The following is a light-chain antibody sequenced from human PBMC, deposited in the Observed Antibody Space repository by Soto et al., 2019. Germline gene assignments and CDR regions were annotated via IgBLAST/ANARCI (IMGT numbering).Light chain of an antibody. J-gene: IGKJ5*01. CDR1: QSISSY. V-gene: IGKV1-39*01. Sequence: SAASLSVSVGDRVTITCRSSQSISSYLNWYQQKPGKAPKLLIYAASSLQSGVQSRFSGSGSGTDFTLTISSLQPEDFATYYCQQSDSTTTITFGQGTRLEIK. CDR3: QQSDSTTTIT. CDR2: AAS.